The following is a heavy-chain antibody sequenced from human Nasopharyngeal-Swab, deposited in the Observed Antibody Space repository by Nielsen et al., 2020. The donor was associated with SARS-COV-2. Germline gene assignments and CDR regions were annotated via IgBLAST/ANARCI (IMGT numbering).Heavy chain of an antibody. J-gene: IGHJ4*02. CDR1: GFSLSTSGVG. CDR3: AHRRGNVYYYDSSGYCYFDY. Sequence: SGPTLVKPTQTLTLTCTFSGFSLSTSGVGVGWIRQPPGKALEWLALIYWDDDKRYSPSLKSRLTITKDTSKNQVVLTITNMDPVDTATYYCAHRRGNVYYYDSSGYCYFDYWGQGTLVTVSS. D-gene: IGHD3-22*01. CDR2: IYWDDDK. V-gene: IGHV2-5*02.